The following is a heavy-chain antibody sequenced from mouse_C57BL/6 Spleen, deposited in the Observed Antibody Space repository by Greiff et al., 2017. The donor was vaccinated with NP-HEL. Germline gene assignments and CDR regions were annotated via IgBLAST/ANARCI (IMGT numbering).Heavy chain of an antibody. D-gene: IGHD1-1*01. CDR2: ISGGGGNT. V-gene: IGHV5-9*01. CDR1: GFTFSSYT. J-gene: IGHJ2*01. Sequence: EVQLVESGGGLVKPGGSLKLSCAASGFTFSSYTMSWVRQTPEKRLEWAATISGGGGNTYYPDSVKGRFTISRDNAKNTLYLQMSSLRSEDTALYYCARGGYYYGSSYRENYFDYWGQGTTLTVSS. CDR3: ARGGYYYGSSYRENYFDY.